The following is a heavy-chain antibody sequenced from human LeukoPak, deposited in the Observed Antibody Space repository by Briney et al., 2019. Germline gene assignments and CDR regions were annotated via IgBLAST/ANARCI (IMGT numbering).Heavy chain of an antibody. J-gene: IGHJ4*02. CDR1: GYSLTELS. CDR2: FDPDDGEKP. D-gene: IGHD3-3*01. V-gene: IGHV1-24*01. CDR3: VTGTIYWSRCSHDY. Sequence: ASVKLSCKLSGYSLTELSMHWVRQAPGKGLEWMGGFDPDDGEKPLFAQKFEGRVYMTEDASKATAHKAMSSLTSEDTAVYYCVTGTIYWSRCSHDYWGEGTLPTVP.